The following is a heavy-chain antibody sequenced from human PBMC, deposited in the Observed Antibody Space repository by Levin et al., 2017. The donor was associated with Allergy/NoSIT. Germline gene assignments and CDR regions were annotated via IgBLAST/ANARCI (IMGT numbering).Heavy chain of an antibody. V-gene: IGHV4-4*02. Sequence: SETLSLTCAVSGGSISSSNWWSWVRQPPGKGLEWIGEIFHSGNTNYNPSLKSRVTISVDKSKNQFSLKLTSVTAADTAVYYCARDSASFYGSGLKPHFDYWGQGTLVTVSS. CDR1: GGSISSSNW. CDR2: IFHSGNT. J-gene: IGHJ4*02. CDR3: ARDSASFYGSGLKPHFDY. D-gene: IGHD3-10*01.